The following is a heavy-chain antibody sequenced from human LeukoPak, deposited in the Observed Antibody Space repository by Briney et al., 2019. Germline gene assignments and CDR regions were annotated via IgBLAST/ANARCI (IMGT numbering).Heavy chain of an antibody. J-gene: IGHJ3*02. D-gene: IGHD2-15*01. CDR1: GGSISSYY. CDR2: IYYSGST. Sequence: SETLSLTCTVSGGSISSYYWSWIRQPPGKGLEWVGYIYYSGSTNYHPSLKSRVTISVDTSKNQFSLKLSSVTAANTAVYYCARDGCSGGSCYATYDAFDIWGQGTMVTVSS. V-gene: IGHV4-59*01. CDR3: ARDGCSGGSCYATYDAFDI.